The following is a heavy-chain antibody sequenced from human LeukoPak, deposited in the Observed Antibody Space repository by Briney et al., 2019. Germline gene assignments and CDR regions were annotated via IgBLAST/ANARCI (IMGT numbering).Heavy chain of an antibody. CDR1: GYCFTTYW. V-gene: IGHV5-51*01. J-gene: IGHJ4*02. D-gene: IGHD1-1*01. CDR3: ARSRHNRNDPYYFDY. Sequence: GESLKISCKGSGYCFTTYWIGWVRQMPGKGLEWMGLIYPGDSDTRYSPSFQSQVTISVDKSISTAYLHWSSLKASDTAIYYCARSRHNRNDPYYFDYWGQETLVTVSS. CDR2: IYPGDSDT.